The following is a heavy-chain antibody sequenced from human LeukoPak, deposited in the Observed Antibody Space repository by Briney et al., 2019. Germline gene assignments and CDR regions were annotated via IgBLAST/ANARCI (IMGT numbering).Heavy chain of an antibody. CDR1: GYTFTSYY. CDR2: INPSGGST. Sequence: ASVKVSCKASGYTFTSYYMHWVRQAPGQGLEWMGIINPSGGSTSYAQKFQGRVTMTRDTSTSTVYKELSSLRSEDTAVYYCARDFMLGGGDIAAAGSWGQGTLVTVSS. D-gene: IGHD6-13*01. V-gene: IGHV1-46*01. J-gene: IGHJ4*02. CDR3: ARDFMLGGGDIAAAGS.